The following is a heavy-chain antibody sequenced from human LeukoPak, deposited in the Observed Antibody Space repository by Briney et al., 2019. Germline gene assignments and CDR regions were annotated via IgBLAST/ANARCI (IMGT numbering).Heavy chain of an antibody. CDR1: GFTFSSYG. V-gene: IGHV3-30*02. Sequence: PGGSLRLSCAASGFTFSSYGMHWVRQAPGKGLEWVAFIRYDGSNKYYADSVKGRSTISRDNSKNTLYLQMNSLRAEDTAVYYCAKDAGYDSSGYYWGQGTLVTVSS. CDR2: IRYDGSNK. CDR3: AKDAGYDSSGYY. D-gene: IGHD3-22*01. J-gene: IGHJ4*02.